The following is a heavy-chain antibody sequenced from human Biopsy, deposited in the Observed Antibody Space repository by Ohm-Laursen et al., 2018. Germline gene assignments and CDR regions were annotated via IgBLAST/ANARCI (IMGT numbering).Heavy chain of an antibody. Sequence: SLRLSCTATGFTFDNYAMHWVRQTPGKDLEWVSGLTWNSANIGYADSVKGRFTISRDNARNSLFLEMSSLREEDTGLYHCVRDSTLDYWGQGTLVTVSS. CDR1: GFTFDNYA. J-gene: IGHJ4*02. V-gene: IGHV3-9*01. CDR2: LTWNSANI. CDR3: VRDSTLDY.